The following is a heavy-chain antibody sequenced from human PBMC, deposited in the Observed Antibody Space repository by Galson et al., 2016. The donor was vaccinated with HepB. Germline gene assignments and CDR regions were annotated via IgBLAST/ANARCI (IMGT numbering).Heavy chain of an antibody. V-gene: IGHV4-61*01. J-gene: IGHJ6*02. CDR2: IYYSGTT. Sequence: SETLSLTCTVSGGSVRSGSYHWSWIRQPPGKGLEWIGYIYYSGTTNYNPSLKSRVTISVDTSKNQFSLNLTSVTAADTAVYYCARDSVDSSGYFLYNYYGMDVWGQGTTVTVSS. CDR3: ARDSVDSSGYFLYNYYGMDV. D-gene: IGHD3-22*01. CDR1: GGSVRSGSYH.